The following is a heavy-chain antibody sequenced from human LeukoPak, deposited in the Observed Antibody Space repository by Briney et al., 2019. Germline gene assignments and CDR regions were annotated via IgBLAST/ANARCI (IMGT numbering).Heavy chain of an antibody. CDR1: GYTFTSYA. Sequence: GASVKVSCKASGYTFTSYAMHWVRQAPGQRLEWTGWINAGNGNTKYSQKFQGRVTITRDTSASTAYMELSSLRSEDTAVYYCARDQRILTGYYIIDYWGQGTLVTVSS. J-gene: IGHJ4*02. CDR3: ARDQRILTGYYIIDY. V-gene: IGHV1-3*01. D-gene: IGHD3-9*01. CDR2: INAGNGNT.